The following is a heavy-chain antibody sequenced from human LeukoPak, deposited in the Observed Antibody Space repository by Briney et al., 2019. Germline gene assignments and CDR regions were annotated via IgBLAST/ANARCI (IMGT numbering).Heavy chain of an antibody. CDR2: ISSSSSTI. J-gene: IGHJ4*02. CDR1: GFTFSSYS. CDR3: ARDQYTYYYDSSGRPRVDY. V-gene: IGHV3-48*01. D-gene: IGHD3-22*01. Sequence: PGGSLRLSCAASGFTFSSYSMNWVRQAPGKGLEWVSYISSSSSTIYYADPVKGRFTISRDNAKNSLYLQMNSLRAEDTAVYYCARDQYTYYYDSSGRPRVDYWGQGTLVTVSS.